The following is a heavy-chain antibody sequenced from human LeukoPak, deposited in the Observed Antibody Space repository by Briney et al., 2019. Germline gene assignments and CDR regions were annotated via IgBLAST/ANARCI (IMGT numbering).Heavy chain of an antibody. CDR3: ARLLYYYGSGSYYNRPFDY. J-gene: IGHJ4*02. D-gene: IGHD3-10*01. Sequence: GESLQISCKGSGYSFTSYWIGWVRQMPGKGLEWMGIIYPGDSDTRYSPSFQGQVTISADKSISTAYLQWSSLKASDAAMYYCARLLYYYGSGSYYNRPFDYWGQGTLVTVSS. V-gene: IGHV5-51*01. CDR1: GYSFTSYW. CDR2: IYPGDSDT.